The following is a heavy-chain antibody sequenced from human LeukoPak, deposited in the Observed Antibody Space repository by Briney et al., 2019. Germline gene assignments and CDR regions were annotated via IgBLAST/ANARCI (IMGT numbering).Heavy chain of an antibody. Sequence: GRSLRLSCAASGFTFDDHAMHWVRQAPGKGLEWVSGISWNSGSIGYADSVKGRFTISRDNAKNSLYLQMNSLRAEDTAVYYCAGVGTFDAFDIWGQGTMVTVSS. J-gene: IGHJ3*02. CDR3: AGVGTFDAFDI. D-gene: IGHD3-10*01. V-gene: IGHV3-9*01. CDR1: GFTFDDHA. CDR2: ISWNSGSI.